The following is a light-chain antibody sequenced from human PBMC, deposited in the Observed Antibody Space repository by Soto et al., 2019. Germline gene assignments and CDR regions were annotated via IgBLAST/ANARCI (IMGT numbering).Light chain of an antibody. V-gene: IGLV1-47*01. J-gene: IGLJ2*01. CDR2: RNN. CDR3: AAWDDSLSGRRV. Sequence: QSVLTQPPSASGTPGQRVTISCSGSSSNIGSNYVYWYQQLPGTAPKLLIYRNNQRPSGVPYRFSGSKSGTSASLAISGLRAEDEAHYYCAAWDDSLSGRRVFGGGTKLTVL. CDR1: SSNIGSNY.